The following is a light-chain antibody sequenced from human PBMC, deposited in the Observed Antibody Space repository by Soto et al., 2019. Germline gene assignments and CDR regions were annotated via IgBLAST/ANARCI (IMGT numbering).Light chain of an antibody. J-gene: IGLJ1*01. CDR1: SSDIGGYNS. V-gene: IGLV2-8*01. Sequence: QSALTQSPSASGSPGQSVTISCTGTSSDIGGYNSVSWYQQHPGKAPKVMIYDVTKRPSGVPDRFSGSKSGNTASLTVSALQAEDEADYYCSSFTTTSTHVFGTGTKVTVL. CDR3: SSFTTTSTHV. CDR2: DVT.